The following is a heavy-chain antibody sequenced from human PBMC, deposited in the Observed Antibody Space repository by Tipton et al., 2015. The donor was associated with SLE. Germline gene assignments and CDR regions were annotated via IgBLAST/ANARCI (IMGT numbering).Heavy chain of an antibody. Sequence: TLSLTCTVSGGSISSYYWSWIRQPPGKGLEWIGYIYYSGSTNYNPSLKSRVTISVDTSKNQFSLKLSSVTAADTAVYYCARQGQQLVRPYYYGMDVWGQRTTVTVSS. CDR2: IYYSGST. CDR3: ARQGQQLVRPYYYGMDV. J-gene: IGHJ6*02. D-gene: IGHD6-13*01. CDR1: GGSISSYY. V-gene: IGHV4-59*08.